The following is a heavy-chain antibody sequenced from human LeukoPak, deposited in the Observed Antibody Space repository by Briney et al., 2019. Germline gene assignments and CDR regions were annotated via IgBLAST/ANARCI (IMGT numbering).Heavy chain of an antibody. J-gene: IGHJ4*02. CDR1: GFSFSYHG. CDR2: VSPPGGGT. Sequence: GGTLRLSCAASGFSFSYHGMNWVRQAPGKGLEWLSGVSPPGGGTYYADSVKGRFTISRDNSKNTMNLQMNGLRTEDTAVYYCALQTYWGQGTLVTVSS. CDR3: ALQTY. V-gene: IGHV3-23*01.